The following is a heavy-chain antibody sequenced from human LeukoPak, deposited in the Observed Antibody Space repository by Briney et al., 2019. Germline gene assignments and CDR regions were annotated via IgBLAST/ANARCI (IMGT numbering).Heavy chain of an antibody. V-gene: IGHV3-21*01. CDR3: ARDPFGSGGLR. CDR1: GFTFSSYS. J-gene: IGHJ4*02. D-gene: IGHD3-3*01. Sequence: GGSLRLSCAASGFTFSSYSVNWVRQAPGKGLEWVSSISSSSSYIYYADSVKGRFTISRDNAKNSLYLQMNSLRAEDTAVYYCARDPFGSGGLRWGQGTLVTVSS. CDR2: ISSSSSYI.